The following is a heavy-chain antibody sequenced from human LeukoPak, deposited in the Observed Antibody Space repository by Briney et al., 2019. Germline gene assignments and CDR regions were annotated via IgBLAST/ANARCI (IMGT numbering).Heavy chain of an antibody. CDR1: GFTFSDYY. J-gene: IGHJ6*02. CDR2: ISSSSSYI. D-gene: IGHD2-2*01. CDR3: ARNIVVVPAATYYYYGMDV. Sequence: PGGSLRLSCAASGFTFSDYYMSWIRQAPGKGLEWVSSISSSSSYIYYADSVKGRFTISRDNAKNSLYLQMNSLRAEDTAVYYCARNIVVVPAATYYYYGMDVWGQGTTVTISS. V-gene: IGHV3-11*06.